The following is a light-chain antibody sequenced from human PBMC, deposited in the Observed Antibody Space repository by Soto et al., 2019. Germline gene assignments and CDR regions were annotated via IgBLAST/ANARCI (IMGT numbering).Light chain of an antibody. CDR3: SSYAGSTKSL. CDR2: EVS. V-gene: IGLV2-8*01. CDR1: SSDVGGYNY. Sequence: QSALTQPPSASGSLGQSVTISCTGTSSDVGGYNYVSWYQQYPGKAPKLMIYEVSKRPSGVPDRFSGSKSGNTASLTVSGLQAEDEADYYCSSYAGSTKSLFGTRTKVTVL. J-gene: IGLJ1*01.